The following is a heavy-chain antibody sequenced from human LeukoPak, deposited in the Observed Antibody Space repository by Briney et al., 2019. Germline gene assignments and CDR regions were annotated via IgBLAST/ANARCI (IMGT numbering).Heavy chain of an antibody. CDR2: IHSADSNT. D-gene: IGHD4-17*01. V-gene: IGHV5-51*01. J-gene: IGHJ4*02. CDR3: AGARHGDYRWDY. CDR1: GYSFTNYW. Sequence: GESLKISCKDSGYSFTNYWIGWVRQLPGKGLEWMGIIHSADSNTKYSPSFQGQVTISADKSISTAYLQWSGLKASDTAMYYCAGARHGDYRWDYWGQGTLVTVSS.